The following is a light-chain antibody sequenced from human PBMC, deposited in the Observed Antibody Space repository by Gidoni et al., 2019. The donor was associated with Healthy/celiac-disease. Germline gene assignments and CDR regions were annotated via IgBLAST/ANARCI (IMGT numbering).Light chain of an antibody. J-gene: IGKJ2*01. CDR3: QQYYGTGYT. V-gene: IGKV4-1*01. Sequence: DIVMTQSPDSLAVSLGERATINCKSSQSVLYSSNNKNYLAWYQQKPGQPPKLLIYWASTRESGVPDRFSGSGSGTDFTLTISSLQAEDVAVYYCQQYYGTGYTFGQGTKLEIK. CDR2: WAS. CDR1: QSVLYSSNNKNY.